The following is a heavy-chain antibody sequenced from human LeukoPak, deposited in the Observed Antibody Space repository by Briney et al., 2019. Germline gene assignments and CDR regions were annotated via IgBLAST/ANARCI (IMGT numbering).Heavy chain of an antibody. CDR2: ISERGGST. CDR1: GISLSNYG. V-gene: IGHV3-23*01. Sequence: GGSLRLSRVVSGISLSNYGMTWVRQAPGKGLEWVSYISERGGSTTYADSVKGRFTISRDTSLNTLYLQLNSLRAEDTAVYFCAKRGVVIRGILVIGYHQEAYHYDFWGQGVLVTVSS. CDR3: AKRGVVIRGILVIGYHQEAYHYDF. D-gene: IGHD3-10*01. J-gene: IGHJ4*02.